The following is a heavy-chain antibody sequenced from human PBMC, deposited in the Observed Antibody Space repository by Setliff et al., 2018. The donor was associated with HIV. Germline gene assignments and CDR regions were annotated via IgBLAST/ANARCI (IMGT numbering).Heavy chain of an antibody. J-gene: IGHJ6*03. D-gene: IGHD3-16*02. V-gene: IGHV5-51*01. CDR1: GYSFTNYW. CDR2: IDPSDSDT. CDR3: ARHRIVKAYYHYMDV. Sequence: GASLKISCQGSGYSFTNYWINWVRQMPGKGLEWMGRIDPSDSDTRYSPSFQGQVTISADKSISTAYLQWSSLKASDTAMYYCARHRIVKAYYHYMDVWGKGTTVTVSS.